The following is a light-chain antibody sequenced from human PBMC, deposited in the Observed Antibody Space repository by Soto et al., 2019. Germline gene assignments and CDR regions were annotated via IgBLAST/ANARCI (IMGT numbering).Light chain of an antibody. CDR3: QQSYSTPWT. Sequence: DIQMTQSPSSLSASVGDRVAITCRASQNIGSYVNWYQQKPGMAPKLLISDASTLQGGAPSRFSGTGSGTDFTLTIRSLQPGDFAIYFCQQSYSTPWTFGQGTRV. CDR1: QNIGSY. CDR2: DAS. J-gene: IGKJ1*01. V-gene: IGKV1-39*01.